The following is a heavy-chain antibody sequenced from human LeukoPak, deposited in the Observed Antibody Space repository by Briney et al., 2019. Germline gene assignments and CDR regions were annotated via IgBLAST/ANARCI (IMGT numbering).Heavy chain of an antibody. V-gene: IGHV3-21*01. CDR2: ISNSSSYI. CDR3: ARGRRVYYDSSGYYGDY. J-gene: IGHJ4*02. Sequence: TGGSLRLSCAASGFTFSSYSMNWVRQAPGKGLEWVSSISNSSSYIYYADSVKGRFTISRDNAKNSLYLQMNSLRAEDTAVYYCARGRRVYYDSSGYYGDYWGQGTLVTVSS. D-gene: IGHD3-22*01. CDR1: GFTFSSYS.